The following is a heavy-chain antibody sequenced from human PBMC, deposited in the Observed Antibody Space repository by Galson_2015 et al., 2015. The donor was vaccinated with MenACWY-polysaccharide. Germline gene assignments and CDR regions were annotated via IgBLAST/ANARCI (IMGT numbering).Heavy chain of an antibody. CDR2: MSSGGDYI. CDR1: GFTLSAYT. V-gene: IGHV3-21*01. J-gene: IGHJ5*01. CDR3: ARIPWCGGGCSFGWFDP. D-gene: IGHD2-21*02. Sequence: SLRLSCAASGFTLSAYTMNWVRQAPGKGLEWVSYMSSGGDYIFYADSVKGRFTISRDNINNSLYLQMSSLRAEDTAVYYCARIPWCGGGCSFGWFDPRCQGTLVTVSS.